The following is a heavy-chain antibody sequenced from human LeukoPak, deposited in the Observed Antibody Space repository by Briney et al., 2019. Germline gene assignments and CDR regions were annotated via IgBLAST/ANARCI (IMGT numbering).Heavy chain of an antibody. CDR1: GGSMSSTTYY. V-gene: IGHV4-39*02. CDR3: ARERGYYDSSGYYY. J-gene: IGHJ4*02. CDR2: IYYSGNT. D-gene: IGHD3-22*01. Sequence: SETLSLTCTVSGGSMSSTTYYWGWIRQPPGKGLEWIGSIYYSGNTYYNPSLKSRVTISVDTSKNQFSLKLSSVTAADTAVYYCARERGYYDSSGYYYWGQGTLVTVSS.